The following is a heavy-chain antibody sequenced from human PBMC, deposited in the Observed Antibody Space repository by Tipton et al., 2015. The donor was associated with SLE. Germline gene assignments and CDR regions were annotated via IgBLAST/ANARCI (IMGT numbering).Heavy chain of an antibody. CDR1: GFTFSSYA. Sequence: SLRLSCAASGFTFSSYAMSWVRQAPGKGLEWVSAISGSGGSTYYADPVKGRFTISRDNSKNTLYLQMNSLRAEDTAVYYCASGGGGRRFDPWGQGTLVTVSS. J-gene: IGHJ5*02. CDR2: ISGSGGST. D-gene: IGHD2-15*01. V-gene: IGHV3-23*01. CDR3: ASGGGGRRFDP.